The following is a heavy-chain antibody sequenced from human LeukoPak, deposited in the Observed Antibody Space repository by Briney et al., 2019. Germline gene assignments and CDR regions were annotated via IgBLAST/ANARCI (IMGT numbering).Heavy chain of an antibody. Sequence: ASVKVSCKSSEYTFRNFDIHWVRQAPGQGLEWVGWMNPNSGNTDYAQKFQGRVTMTRDTSLSTAYMDLSSLTSDDTAMYYCVETGLGRARYDNRGRYVGAFDIWGQGTMVTVSS. CDR1: EYTFRNFD. CDR2: MNPNSGNT. D-gene: IGHD3-22*01. J-gene: IGHJ3*02. V-gene: IGHV1-8*01. CDR3: VETGLGRARYDNRGRYVGAFDI.